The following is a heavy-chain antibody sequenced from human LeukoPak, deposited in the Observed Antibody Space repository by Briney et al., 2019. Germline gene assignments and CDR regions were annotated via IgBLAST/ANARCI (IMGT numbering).Heavy chain of an antibody. D-gene: IGHD2-21*01. CDR2: ISGSGGST. Sequence: PGGSLRLSCAASGFTFSGYAMSWVRQAPGKGLEWVSAISGSGGSTYYADSVKGRFTISRDNSKNTLYLQMNSLRAEDTAVYYCAKGAYCGGDCSSVEDYWGQGTLVTVSS. CDR1: GFTFSGYA. CDR3: AKGAYCGGDCSSVEDY. J-gene: IGHJ4*02. V-gene: IGHV3-23*01.